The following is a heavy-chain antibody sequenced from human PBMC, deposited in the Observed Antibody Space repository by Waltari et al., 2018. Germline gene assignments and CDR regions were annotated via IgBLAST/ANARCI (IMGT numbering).Heavy chain of an antibody. J-gene: IGHJ4*02. V-gene: IGHV1-24*01. CDR2: FDPEDGEK. D-gene: IGHD3-16*01. CDR1: GYTLTELS. CDR3: ATRTAVWQRDYYFDY. Sequence: QVQLVQSGAEVKKPGASVKVSCKVSGYTLTELSMHLVRQHPGKGLEWMGGFDPEDGEKIYAQKFQGRVTMTEDTSTDTAYMELSSLRSEDTAVYYCATRTAVWQRDYYFDYWGQGTLVTVSS.